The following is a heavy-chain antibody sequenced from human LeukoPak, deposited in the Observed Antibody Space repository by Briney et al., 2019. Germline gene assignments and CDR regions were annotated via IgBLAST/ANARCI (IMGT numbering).Heavy chain of an antibody. CDR1: GGTFSSYA. CDR2: IIPILGIA. D-gene: IGHD3-10*01. CDR3: ANPYGSGSTTNYYYYGMDV. J-gene: IGHJ6*02. Sequence: GASVKVSYKASGGTFSSYAISWVRQAPGQGLEWMGRIIPILGIANYAQKFQGRVTITADKSTSTAYMELCSLRSEDTAVYYCANPYGSGSTTNYYYYGMDVWGQGTTVTVSS. V-gene: IGHV1-69*04.